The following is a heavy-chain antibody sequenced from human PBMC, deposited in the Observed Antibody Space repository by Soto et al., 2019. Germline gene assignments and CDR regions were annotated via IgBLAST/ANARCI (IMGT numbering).Heavy chain of an antibody. CDR3: ARGLVPYVWGSYRYSGFEY. J-gene: IGHJ4*02. Sequence: TLSLTCAVSGGSISSGGYSWGWIRRPRGKGLGWIGYIDHSGSTYYNPSLKSRVTISVDRSKNQFSLKLSSVTAADTAVYYCARGLVPYVWGSYRYSGFEYWGQGTMVTVSS. V-gene: IGHV4-30-2*01. CDR2: IDHSGST. CDR1: GGSISSGGYS. D-gene: IGHD3-16*02.